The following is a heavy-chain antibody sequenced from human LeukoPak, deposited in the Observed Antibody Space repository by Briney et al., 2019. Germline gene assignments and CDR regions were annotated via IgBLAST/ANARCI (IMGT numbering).Heavy chain of an antibody. Sequence: GGSLRLSCAASGFTFSSYGMHWVRQAPGKGLEWVAVIWYDGSNKYYADTVKGRFTISRDNSKNTLYLQMNSLRAEDTAVYYCAREDRITMVYDWGQGTLVTVSS. CDR3: AREDRITMVYD. J-gene: IGHJ4*02. CDR2: IWYDGSNK. D-gene: IGHD3-10*01. CDR1: GFTFSSYG. V-gene: IGHV3-33*01.